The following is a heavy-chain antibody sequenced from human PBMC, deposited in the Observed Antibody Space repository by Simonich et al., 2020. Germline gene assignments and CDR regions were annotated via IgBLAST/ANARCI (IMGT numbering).Heavy chain of an antibody. Sequence: QVQLQQWGAGLLKPSETLSLTCAVYGGSFSGYYWSWFRQPPGKGLEWIGEINHKGRTNYNPSLKSRVTISVDTSKNQFSLKLSSVTAADTAVYYCARHLQLGPFDYWGQGTLVTVSS. CDR3: ARHLQLGPFDY. J-gene: IGHJ4*02. CDR1: GGSFSGYY. D-gene: IGHD1-1*01. V-gene: IGHV4-34*01. CDR2: INHKGRT.